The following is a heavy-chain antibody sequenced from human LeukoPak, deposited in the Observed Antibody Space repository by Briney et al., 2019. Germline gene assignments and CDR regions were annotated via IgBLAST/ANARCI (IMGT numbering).Heavy chain of an antibody. CDR3: AKPRTTGLGWAQFDY. Sequence: GGSLRLSCSASGFTFNKYAMHWVRQAPEKGLEFVSAIWTNGDPTYYADSVKGRWTISRDNSRNTLYLEMNSLRPEDTAIYYCAKPRTTGLGWAQFDYWGQGSLVTVSS. J-gene: IGHJ4*02. V-gene: IGHV3-64*04. CDR1: GFTFNKYA. D-gene: IGHD2-8*02. CDR2: IWTNGDPT.